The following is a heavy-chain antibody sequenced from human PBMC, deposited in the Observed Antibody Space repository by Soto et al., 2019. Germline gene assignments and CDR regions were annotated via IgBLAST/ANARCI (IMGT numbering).Heavy chain of an antibody. CDR2: IYYSGST. CDR3: ARGDYDILTGYPAVCWFDP. V-gene: IGHV4-31*03. Sequence: QVQLQESGPGLVKPSQTLSLTCTVSGGSISSGGYYWSWIRQHPGKGLEWIGYIYYSGSTYYNPSPKSGVTISVDTSKNQFSLKLSSVTAADTAVYYCARGDYDILTGYPAVCWFDPWGQGTLVTVSS. CDR1: GGSISSGGYY. D-gene: IGHD3-9*01. J-gene: IGHJ5*02.